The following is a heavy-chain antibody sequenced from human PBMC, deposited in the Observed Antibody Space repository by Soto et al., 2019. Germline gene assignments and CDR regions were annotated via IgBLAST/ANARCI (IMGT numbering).Heavy chain of an antibody. D-gene: IGHD1-7*01. Sequence: EVQLAESGGGMVQPGGSLRLSCVASGFTFSSYDMHWVRQAPGKGLEYVSSISSNGGTTYYGISVKGRFTISRDNSKNTLSLQMGSLRAEDMAVYYCVRRVSGNYDYWGQGTLVTVSS. CDR1: GFTFSSYD. V-gene: IGHV3-64*01. CDR2: ISSNGGTT. CDR3: VRRVSGNYDY. J-gene: IGHJ4*02.